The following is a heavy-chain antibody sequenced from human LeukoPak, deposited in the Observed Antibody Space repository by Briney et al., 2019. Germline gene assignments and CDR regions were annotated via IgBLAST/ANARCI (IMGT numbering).Heavy chain of an antibody. CDR1: GYTFTSYG. CDR2: ISAYNGNT. CDR3: ARVIWGGYDSGIDY. V-gene: IGHV1-18*01. Sequence: ASVKVSCKASGYTFTSYGISWVRQAPGQGLEWMGWISAYNGNTNYAQRLQGRVTMTTDTSTSTAYMELRSLRSDDTAVYYCARVIWGGYDSGIDYWGQGTLVTVSS. J-gene: IGHJ4*02. D-gene: IGHD5-12*01.